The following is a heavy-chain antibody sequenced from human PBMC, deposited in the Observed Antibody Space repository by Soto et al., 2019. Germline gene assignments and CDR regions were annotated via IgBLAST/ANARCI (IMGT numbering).Heavy chain of an antibody. J-gene: IGHJ6*02. D-gene: IGHD2-2*01. CDR1: GYTFTGYY. V-gene: IGHV1-2*02. Sequence: GASVKVSCKASGYTFTGYYMHWVRQAPGQGLEWMGWINPNSGGTNYAQKFQGRVTMTRDTSISTAYMELSRLRSDDTAVYYCARERIVVVPADGVDVWGQGTTVTVSS. CDR3: ARERIVVVPADGVDV. CDR2: INPNSGGT.